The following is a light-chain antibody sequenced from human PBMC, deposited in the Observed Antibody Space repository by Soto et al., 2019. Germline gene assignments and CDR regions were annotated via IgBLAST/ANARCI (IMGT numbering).Light chain of an antibody. V-gene: IGKV1-16*01. J-gene: IGKJ5*01. CDR2: GAS. Sequence: DIQMTQSPSSLSASAGDRVTITCRASQDISNYLAWFHQKPGKAPKSLIYGASSLQSGVPSRFSGSGSGTDFTLTISSLQPEDFATYYCQQYNSYPITFGQGTRLDVK. CDR3: QQYNSYPIT. CDR1: QDISNY.